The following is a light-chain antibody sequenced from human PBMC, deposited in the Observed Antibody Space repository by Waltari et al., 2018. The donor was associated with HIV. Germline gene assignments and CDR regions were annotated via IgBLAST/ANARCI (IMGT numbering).Light chain of an antibody. CDR3: QQSYSTPPEKT. J-gene: IGKJ1*01. CDR1: QSISNY. V-gene: IGKV1-39*01. CDR2: AAS. Sequence: DIQMTQSPSSLSASVEDRVTITCRASQSISNYLNWYQQKPGKAPKLLIYAASSLQTGVPSRFSGSGSGTDFTLTISSVQPEDFATYYCQQSYSTPPEKTFGQGTKVEIK.